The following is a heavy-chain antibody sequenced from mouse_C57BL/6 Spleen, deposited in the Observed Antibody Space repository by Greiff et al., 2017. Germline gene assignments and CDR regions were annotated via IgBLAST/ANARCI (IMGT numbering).Heavy chain of an antibody. Sequence: QVQLKESGPGLVAPSQSLSITCTVSGFSFTSYGVHWVRQPPGKGLEWLVVIWSDGSTTYNSALKSRLSISKENSKSQVFLKMNSHQTDDTAMYYCARHFYDGYYYAMDYWGQGTSVTVSS. D-gene: IGHD1-2*01. CDR1: GFSFTSYG. CDR2: IWSDGST. CDR3: ARHFYDGYYYAMDY. J-gene: IGHJ4*01. V-gene: IGHV2-6-1*01.